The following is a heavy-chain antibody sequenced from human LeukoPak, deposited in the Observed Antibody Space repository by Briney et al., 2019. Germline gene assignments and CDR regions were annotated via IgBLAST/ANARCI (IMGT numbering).Heavy chain of an antibody. CDR2: IIPIFGTA. CDR1: GGTFSSYA. V-gene: IGHV1-69*13. CDR3: ARGKLGCSYCFDY. J-gene: IGHJ4*02. Sequence: SVKVSCKASGGTFSSYAISWVRQAPGQGLEWMGGIIPIFGTANYAQKFQGRVTITADESTSTAYMELSSLRSEDTAVYCCARGKLGCSYCFDYWGQGTLVTVSS. D-gene: IGHD4/OR15-4a*01.